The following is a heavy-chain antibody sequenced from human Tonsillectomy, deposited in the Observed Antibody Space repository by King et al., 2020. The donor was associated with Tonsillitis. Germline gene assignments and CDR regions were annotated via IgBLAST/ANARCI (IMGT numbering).Heavy chain of an antibody. V-gene: IGHV3-30*04. D-gene: IGHD5-18*01. CDR3: ARDHSPYTYGFLGYFDY. CDR2: ISHDGNTA. CDR1: GFTFSSYA. Sequence: VLLVESGGGVVQPGRSLRLSCAASGFTFSSYAIHWVRQAPGKGLEWVALISHDGNTAYYADSAKGRFTISRDNSQNTLYLQMNSLKPEDTAMYYCARDHSPYTYGFLGYFDYWGQGTLVSVSS. J-gene: IGHJ4*02.